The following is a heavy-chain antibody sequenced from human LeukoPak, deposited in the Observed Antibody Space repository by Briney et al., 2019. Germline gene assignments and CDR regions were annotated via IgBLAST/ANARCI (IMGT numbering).Heavy chain of an antibody. CDR2: IYYSGST. CDR1: GGSVSSGSYY. V-gene: IGHV4-61*01. J-gene: IGHJ4*02. CDR3: ASRKSGSYFPSIDY. D-gene: IGHD1-26*01. Sequence: SETLSLTCTVSGGSVSSGSYYWSWIRHPPGKGLEWIGYIYYSGSTNYNPSLKSRVTISVDTSKNQFSLKLSSVTAADTAVYYCASRKSGSYFPSIDYWGQGTLVTVSS.